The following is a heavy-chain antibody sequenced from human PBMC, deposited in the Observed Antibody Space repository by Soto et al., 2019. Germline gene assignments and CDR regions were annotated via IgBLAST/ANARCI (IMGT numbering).Heavy chain of an antibody. Sequence: SETLSLTCTVSGGSISSYYWSWIRQPPGKGLEWIGYIYYSGSTYYNPSLKSRVTISVDTSKNQFSLKLSSVTAADTAVYYCARVKLKDSSSWYRYYGMDVWGQGTTVTVSS. V-gene: IGHV4-59*12. D-gene: IGHD6-13*01. CDR1: GGSISSYY. CDR2: IYYSGST. CDR3: ARVKLKDSSSWYRYYGMDV. J-gene: IGHJ6*02.